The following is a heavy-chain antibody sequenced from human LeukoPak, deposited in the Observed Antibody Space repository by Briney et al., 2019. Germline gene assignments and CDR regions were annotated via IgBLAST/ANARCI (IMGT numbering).Heavy chain of an antibody. CDR2: IYTSGST. CDR3: TRDTGTTGEVKFDP. J-gene: IGHJ5*02. D-gene: IGHD4-17*01. Sequence: PSETLSLTCTVSGHSFGDYYWSWIRQPAGKGLEWIGRIYTSGSTTYNPSLTSRVTMSVDTSKSQFSLNLMSVTAADTAVYYCTRDTGTTGEVKFDPWGQGTLVTVSS. CDR1: GHSFGDYY. V-gene: IGHV4-4*07.